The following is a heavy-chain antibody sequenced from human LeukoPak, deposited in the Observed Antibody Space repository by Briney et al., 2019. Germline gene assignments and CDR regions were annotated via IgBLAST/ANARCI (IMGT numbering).Heavy chain of an antibody. D-gene: IGHD1-26*01. Sequence: ASVKVSCKASGYTFTSYDINWVRQATGQGLEWMGGFDPEDGETIYAQKFQGRVTMTEDTSTDTAYMELSSLRSEDTAVYYCATVQVGAIDYWGQGTLVTVSS. J-gene: IGHJ4*02. CDR1: GYTFTSYD. V-gene: IGHV1-24*01. CDR2: FDPEDGET. CDR3: ATVQVGAIDY.